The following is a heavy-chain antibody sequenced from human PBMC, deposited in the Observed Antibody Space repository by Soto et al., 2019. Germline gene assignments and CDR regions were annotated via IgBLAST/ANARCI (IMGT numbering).Heavy chain of an antibody. CDR2: IDTAGGP. J-gene: IGHJ4*02. CDR3: VREVIGHCSGNRCELDY. Sequence: GALTLLGQASGFTWSSYYTHSVPRARGKGLEWVSAIDTAGGPYYPDSVKGRFTISRENAKNSLYLQMNSLPAGDTAVYYCVREVIGHCSGNRCELDYWGRGTLLTVSS. V-gene: IGHV3-13*05. D-gene: IGHD2-15*01. CDR1: GFTWSSYY.